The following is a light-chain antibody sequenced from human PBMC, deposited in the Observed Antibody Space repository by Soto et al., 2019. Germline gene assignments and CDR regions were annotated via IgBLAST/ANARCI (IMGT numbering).Light chain of an antibody. CDR1: QSVSSSY. Sequence: EIVLTQSPGTLSLSPGERATLSCRASQSVSSSYLAWYQQKPGQAPRLLIYGASSRATGIPDRFSGSGSGTAFTLTISRLEPEDFAVYYCQQYGSSPPLFTFGPGPKVDIK. J-gene: IGKJ3*01. CDR2: GAS. V-gene: IGKV3-20*01. CDR3: QQYGSSPPLFT.